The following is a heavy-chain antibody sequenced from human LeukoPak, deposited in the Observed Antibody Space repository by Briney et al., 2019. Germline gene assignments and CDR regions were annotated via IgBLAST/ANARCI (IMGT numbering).Heavy chain of an antibody. D-gene: IGHD4-23*01. CDR1: GGSISSGDYY. J-gene: IGHJ4*02. CDR2: IYYSGST. V-gene: IGHV4-30-4*01. CDR3: ARDDYGGVFDY. Sequence: SETLSLTCTVSGGSISSGDYYWSWIRQPPGKGLEWIGYIYYSGSTYYNLSLKSRVTISVDTSKNQFSLKLSSVTAADTAVYYCARDDYGGVFDYWGQGTLVTVSS.